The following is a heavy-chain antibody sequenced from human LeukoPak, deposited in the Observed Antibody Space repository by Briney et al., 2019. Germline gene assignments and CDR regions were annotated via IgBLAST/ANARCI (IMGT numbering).Heavy chain of an antibody. Sequence: GSLRLSCAGSGFIFNNYWMSWVRQAPGKGLEWVANIKQDGSEQYYVDSVKGRFTTSRDNAKNTLYLQMNSLRAEDTAVYYCASNNDFWSGYPDYWGQGTLVTVSS. CDR1: GFIFNNYW. CDR3: ASNNDFWSGYPDY. D-gene: IGHD3-3*01. CDR2: IKQDGSEQ. J-gene: IGHJ4*02. V-gene: IGHV3-7*01.